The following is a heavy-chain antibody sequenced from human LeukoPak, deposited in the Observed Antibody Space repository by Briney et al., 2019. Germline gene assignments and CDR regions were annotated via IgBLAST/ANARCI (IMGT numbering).Heavy chain of an antibody. V-gene: IGHV3-48*02. Sequence: GGSLRLSCAASGFAFSNYGMSWVRQSPGKGLEWVSYIGSGGGTISYADSVKGRFTISRDNAENSLYLQMNGLRDEDTAVYYCARYTNGFDYWSQGTLVTVSS. D-gene: IGHD1-1*01. CDR3: ARYTNGFDY. J-gene: IGHJ4*02. CDR1: GFAFSNYG. CDR2: IGSGGGTI.